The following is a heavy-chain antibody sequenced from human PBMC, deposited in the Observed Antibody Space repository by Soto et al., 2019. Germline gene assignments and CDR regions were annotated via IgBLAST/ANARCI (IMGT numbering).Heavy chain of an antibody. CDR2: IYYSGSI. J-gene: IGHJ4*02. Sequence: SETLSLTCSVFSGSITTRSYYWGWIRQPPGKGLEWIGSIYYSGSIYDNPSLKSRVSMSIDTSKKQLSLKLTSVTAADTAVYYCARLLYDRRGYYYSDSRGRGTLVTVSS. D-gene: IGHD3-22*01. V-gene: IGHV4-39*01. CDR1: SGSITTRSYY. CDR3: ARLLYDRRGYYYSDS.